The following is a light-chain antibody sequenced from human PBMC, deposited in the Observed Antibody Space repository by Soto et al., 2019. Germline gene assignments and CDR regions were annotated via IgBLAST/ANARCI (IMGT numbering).Light chain of an antibody. CDR3: QQYGSSRWT. CDR2: GAS. V-gene: IGKV3-20*01. CDR1: QSVSCSY. Sequence: EIVLTQSPGTLSLSPGEXATLSCRASQSVSCSYLAWYQQKPGQAPRLLIYGASSRATGIPDRFSGSGSGTDFTLTISRLEPEDFAVYYCQQYGSSRWTLGQGTK. J-gene: IGKJ1*01.